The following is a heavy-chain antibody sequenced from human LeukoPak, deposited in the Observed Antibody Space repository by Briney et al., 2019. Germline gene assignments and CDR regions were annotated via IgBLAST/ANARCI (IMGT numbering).Heavy chain of an antibody. V-gene: IGHV1-2*02. CDR3: AREYLCGIVVITTHFDY. CDR2: INPNSGGT. Sequence: ASVKVSCKASEYAFTGYYMHWVRQAPGQGLEWMGWINPNSGGTNYAQKFQGRVTMTRDTSISTAYMELSRLRSDDTAVYYCAREYLCGIVVITTHFDYWGQGTLVTVSS. D-gene: IGHD3-22*01. J-gene: IGHJ4*02. CDR1: EYAFTGYY.